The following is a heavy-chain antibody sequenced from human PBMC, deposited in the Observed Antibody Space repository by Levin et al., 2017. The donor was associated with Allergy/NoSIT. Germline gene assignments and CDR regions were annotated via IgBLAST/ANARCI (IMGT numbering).Heavy chain of an antibody. CDR1: GFTFGDYA. D-gene: IGHD3-9*01. CDR2: IRSKAYGGTT. V-gene: IGHV3-49*03. Sequence: GGSLRLSCTASGFTFGDYAMSWFRQAPGKGLEWVGFIRSKAYGGTTEYAASVKGRFTISRDDSKSIAYLQMNSLKTEDTAVYYCARDRYYDIMTGDYYYYYMDGWGKGTTVTVSS. CDR3: ARDRYYDIMTGDYYYYYMDG. J-gene: IGHJ6*03.